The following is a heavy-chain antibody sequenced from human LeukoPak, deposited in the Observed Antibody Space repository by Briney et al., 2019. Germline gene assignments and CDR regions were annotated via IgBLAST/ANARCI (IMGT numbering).Heavy chain of an antibody. V-gene: IGHV4-39*07. Sequence: PSETLSLTCAVSGASISGSGYYLGWIRQPPGKGLEWIGNIYYTGSTYYNASLQSRVTISVDTSKNQFSLKLSSVTAADTAVYYCARWYYYDSSGDAFDIWGQGTMVTVSS. J-gene: IGHJ3*02. CDR1: GASISGSGYY. CDR3: ARWYYYDSSGDAFDI. D-gene: IGHD3-22*01. CDR2: IYYTGST.